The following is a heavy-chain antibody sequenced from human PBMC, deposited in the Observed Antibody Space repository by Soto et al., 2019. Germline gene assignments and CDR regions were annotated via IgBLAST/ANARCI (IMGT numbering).Heavy chain of an antibody. CDR3: ARDPRPYYYDSSGTFQH. V-gene: IGHV1-18*04. CDR2: ISAYNGNT. CDR1: GYTFTSYG. D-gene: IGHD3-22*01. Sequence: ASVKVSCKASGYTFTSYGISWVRQAPGQGLEWMGWISAYNGNTNYAQKLQGRVTMTTDTSTSTAYMELRSLRSDDTAVYYCARDPRPYYYDSSGTFQHWGQGTLVTVSS. J-gene: IGHJ1*01.